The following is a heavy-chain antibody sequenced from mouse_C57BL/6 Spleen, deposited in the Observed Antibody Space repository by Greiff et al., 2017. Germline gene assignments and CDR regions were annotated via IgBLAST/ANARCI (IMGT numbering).Heavy chain of an antibody. CDR2: IRLKSDNYAT. CDR1: GFTFSNYW. D-gene: IGHD4-1*01. Sequence: EVMLVESGGGLVQPGGSMKLSCVASGFTFSNYWMNWVRQSPEKGLEWVAQIRLKSDNYATHYAESVKGRFTISRDDSKSSVYLQMNNLRAEDTGIYYCTGGGTVDYWGQGTTLTVSS. CDR3: TGGGTVDY. V-gene: IGHV6-3*01. J-gene: IGHJ2*01.